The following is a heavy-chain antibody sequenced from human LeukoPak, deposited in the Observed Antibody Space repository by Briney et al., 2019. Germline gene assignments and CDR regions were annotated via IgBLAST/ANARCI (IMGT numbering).Heavy chain of an antibody. D-gene: IGHD2-21*01. Sequence: GGSLRLSCAASGFTFSPYTMNWVRQAPGKGLEWVSSVSSRSTYINYADSVKGRFTISRDDAKNSLYLQMSSLRAEDTAVYYCARGGGYCGGDCYGIDYWGQGTLVTVSS. J-gene: IGHJ4*02. CDR2: VSSRSTYI. CDR1: GFTFSPYT. CDR3: ARGGGYCGGDCYGIDY. V-gene: IGHV3-21*01.